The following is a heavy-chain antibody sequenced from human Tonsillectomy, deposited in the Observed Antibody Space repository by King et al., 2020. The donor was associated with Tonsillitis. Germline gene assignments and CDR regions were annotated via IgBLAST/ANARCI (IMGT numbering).Heavy chain of an antibody. CDR3: AKDSGGTPYPSYFDY. CDR1: GFTFDDYA. J-gene: IGHJ4*02. V-gene: IGHV3-43*02. CDR2: ISGDGGST. Sequence: VQLVESGGGVVQPGGSLRLSCAASGFTFDDYAMHWVRQAPGKGLEWVSLISGDGGSTYYADSVKGRFTISRDNSKNSLYLQMNSLRTEDTALYYCAKDSGGTPYPSYFDYWGQGTLVTVSS.